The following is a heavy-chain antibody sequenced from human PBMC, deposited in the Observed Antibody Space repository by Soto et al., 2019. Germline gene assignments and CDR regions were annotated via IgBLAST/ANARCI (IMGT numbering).Heavy chain of an antibody. Sequence: QVQLQESGPGLVKPSQTLSLTCTVSGGSISAGDYYWNWIRQPPGKGLEWIGYIYYTGTTKYNPSLKSRATLSVDTSKNRFSLNLTFVTAADSAVYYCARGDWFHPWGPGTLVTVSS. CDR1: GGSISAGDYY. V-gene: IGHV4-30-4*01. CDR2: IYYTGTT. J-gene: IGHJ5*02. CDR3: ARGDWFHP.